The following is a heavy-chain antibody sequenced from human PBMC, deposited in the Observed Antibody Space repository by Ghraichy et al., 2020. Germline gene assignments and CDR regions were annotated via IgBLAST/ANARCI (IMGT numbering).Heavy chain of an antibody. CDR2: ISGSGAST. Sequence: GESLNISCVASGFTFSNYAMTWVRQAPGKGLEWVSSISGSGASTYYADSVKGRFTISRDNSKNTLYLQMNSLRDEDTAVYHCAKSESLYSSSLGKYYYYNMDVWGQGTTVTVSS. J-gene: IGHJ6*02. D-gene: IGHD6-6*01. V-gene: IGHV3-23*01. CDR3: AKSESLYSSSLGKYYYYNMDV. CDR1: GFTFSNYA.